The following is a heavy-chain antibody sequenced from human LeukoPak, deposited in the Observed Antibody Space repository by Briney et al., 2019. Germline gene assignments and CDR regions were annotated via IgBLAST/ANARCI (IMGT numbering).Heavy chain of an antibody. V-gene: IGHV3-30-3*01. CDR2: ISYDGSNK. CDR1: GFTFSSYA. J-gene: IGHJ6*02. Sequence: PGRSLRLSCAASGFTFSSYAMHWVRQAPGKGLEWVAVISYDGSNKYYADSVKGRFTISRDNSKNTLYLQMNSLRAEDTAVYYCARDLKNYYYYYGMDVWGQGTTVTVSS. CDR3: ARDLKNYYYYYGMDV.